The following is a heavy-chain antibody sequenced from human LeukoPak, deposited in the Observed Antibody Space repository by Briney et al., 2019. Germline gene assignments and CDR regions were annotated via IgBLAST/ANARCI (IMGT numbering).Heavy chain of an antibody. CDR2: ISNDAGNY. D-gene: IGHD3-9*01. Sequence: GRSLRLSCAASGFTFSSYGMHWVRQAPGKGLEWVALISNDAGNYYYADSVKGRFTISRDNSKNTLYLQMNSLRAEDTAVYFCAKDRRLYDILTPFDYWGQGTLVTVSS. CDR1: GFTFSSYG. CDR3: AKDRRLYDILTPFDY. V-gene: IGHV3-30*18. J-gene: IGHJ4*02.